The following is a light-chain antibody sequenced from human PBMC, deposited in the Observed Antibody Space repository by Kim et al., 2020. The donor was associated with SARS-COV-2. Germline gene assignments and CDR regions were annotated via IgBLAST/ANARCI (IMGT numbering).Light chain of an antibody. CDR1: SSDVGGYNY. CDR2: EVT. CDR3: SSFAGSNSVGV. Sequence: QSVTISCTGTSSDVGGYNYVSWYQQHPGKVPKLMIYEVTKRPSGVPDRFSGSKSGNTASLTVSGLQAEDEAEYYCSSFAGSNSVGVFGGGTQLTVL. J-gene: IGLJ2*01. V-gene: IGLV2-8*01.